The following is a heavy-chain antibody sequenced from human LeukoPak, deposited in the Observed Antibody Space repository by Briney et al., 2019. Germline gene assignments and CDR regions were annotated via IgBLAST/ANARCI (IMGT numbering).Heavy chain of an antibody. J-gene: IGHJ6*03. V-gene: IGHV4-34*01. D-gene: IGHD6-19*01. CDR2: INHSGST. CDR3: ARSTSIEVAGTPKRYYYMDV. CDR1: GGSFSGYY. Sequence: SETLSLTCAVYGGSFSGYYWSWLRQPPGKGLEWIGEINHSGSTNYNPSLKSRVTISVDTSKNQFSLKLSSVTAADTAVYYCARSTSIEVAGTPKRYYYMDVWGKGTTVTVSS.